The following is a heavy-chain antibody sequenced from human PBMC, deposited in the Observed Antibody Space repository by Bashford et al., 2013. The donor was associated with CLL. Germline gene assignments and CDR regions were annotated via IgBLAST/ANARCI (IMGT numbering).Heavy chain of an antibody. CDR2: ISIYSGFANT. J-gene: IGHJ4*02. V-gene: IGHV1-18*01. Sequence: ASVKVSCKVSGYNFIGYGMSWVRQAPGQGLEWMAWISIYSGFANTRYAQNFQGRVTMTTDKSTNTAYMELRSLRSDDTAVYYCARDHPVVPGASGFDSWGQGTLVTVSS. CDR1: GYNFIGYG. CDR3: ARDHPVVPGASGFDS. D-gene: IGHD2-2*01.